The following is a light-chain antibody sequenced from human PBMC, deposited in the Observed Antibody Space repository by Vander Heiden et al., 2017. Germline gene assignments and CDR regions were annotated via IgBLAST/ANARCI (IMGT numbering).Light chain of an antibody. J-gene: IGLJ2*01. V-gene: IGLV3-10*01. Sequence: SYELIQPPSVSVSPGQTATITCSGDSLAKKYAYWFQQKSGQAPVLVIYEDNKRPSGIPERFSGSSSGTLVTLTINAAQVEDEADYYCHSTDASGYHVLLGGGTKLTVL. CDR1: SLAKKY. CDR3: HSTDASGYHVL. CDR2: EDN.